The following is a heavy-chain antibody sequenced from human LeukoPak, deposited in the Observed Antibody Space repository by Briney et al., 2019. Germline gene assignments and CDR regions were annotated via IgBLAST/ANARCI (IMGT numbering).Heavy chain of an antibody. CDR1: GFTFSGYA. CDR2: ISGSGGST. Sequence: GGSLRLSCAASGFTFSGYAMSWVRQAPGKGLEWVSAISGSGGSTYYADSVKGRFTISRDNSKNTLYLQMNSLRAEDTAVYYCAARRVWFGELLDYWGQGTLVTVSS. V-gene: IGHV3-23*01. D-gene: IGHD3-10*01. J-gene: IGHJ4*02. CDR3: AARRVWFGELLDY.